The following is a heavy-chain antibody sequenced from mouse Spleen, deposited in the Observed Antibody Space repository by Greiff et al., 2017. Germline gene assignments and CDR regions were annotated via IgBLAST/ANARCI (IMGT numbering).Heavy chain of an antibody. CDR2: IWSDGST. CDR1: GFSLTSYG. CDR3: ARQGTTVVATGGAMDY. Sequence: VKLMETGPGLVAPSQSLSITCTVSGFSLTSYGVHWVRQPPGKGLEWLVVIWSDGSTNYNSALKSRLSISKDNSKSQVFLKMNSLQTDDTAMYYCARQGTTVVATGGAMDYWGQGTSVTVSS. J-gene: IGHJ4*01. D-gene: IGHD1-1*01. V-gene: IGHV2-6-1*01.